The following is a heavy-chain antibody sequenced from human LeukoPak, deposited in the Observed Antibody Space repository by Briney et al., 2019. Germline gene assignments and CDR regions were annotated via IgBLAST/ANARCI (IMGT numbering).Heavy chain of an antibody. CDR1: GGSISSSSYY. CDR2: TYYSGST. V-gene: IGHV4-39*01. Sequence: PSETLSLTCTVSGGSISSSSYYWGWIRQPPGKGLEWIGSTYYSGSTYYNPSLKSRVTISVDTSKNQFSLKLSSVTAADTAVYYCARPFTRFDYWGQGTLVTVSS. CDR3: ARPFTRFDY. J-gene: IGHJ4*02.